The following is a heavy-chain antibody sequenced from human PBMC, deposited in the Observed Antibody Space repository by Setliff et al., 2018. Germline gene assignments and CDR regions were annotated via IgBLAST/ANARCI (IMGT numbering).Heavy chain of an antibody. CDR3: ARGRASGGYFEVWCSDL. D-gene: IGHD3-22*01. J-gene: IGHJ2*01. V-gene: IGHV1-2*02. CDR2: INPNSGGT. CDR1: GYTFTGSH. Sequence: GASVKVSCKASGYTFTGSHIHWVRQAPGQGVEWMGWINPNSGGTNYAQQFQGRVTMTRDPSIGTAYMELSGLRSDDTAVYYCARGRASGGYFEVWCSDLWGRGTLVTVSS.